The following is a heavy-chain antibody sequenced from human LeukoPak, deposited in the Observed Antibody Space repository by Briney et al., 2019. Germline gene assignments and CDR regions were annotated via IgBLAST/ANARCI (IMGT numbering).Heavy chain of an antibody. V-gene: IGHV3-23*01. Sequence: GGSLRLSCTASGFDFGTYAMSWVRQAPGKGLEWVSGIGGGDTHYADSVKGRFTISRDNSKNTVELQMSSLRAEDTAVYYCAKHGQNFNAMWDYFDSWGRGTLVTVSS. D-gene: IGHD1-26*01. J-gene: IGHJ4*02. CDR1: GFDFGTYA. CDR3: AKHGQNFNAMWDYFDS. CDR2: IGGGDT.